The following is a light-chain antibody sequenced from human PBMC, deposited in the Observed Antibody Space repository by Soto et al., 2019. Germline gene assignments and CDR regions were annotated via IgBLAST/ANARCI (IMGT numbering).Light chain of an antibody. J-gene: IGKJ1*01. CDR3: QQSDNWPQT. V-gene: IGKV3-15*01. Sequence: DIVMTQSPATLSVSPGEGATLSCRASQGVGRNLAWYQQKPGQAPRLLIYATSIRAPGVPARFSGGGSGTEFTLTISSLQSEDFAVYYCQQSDNWPQTFGQGTKVEI. CDR2: ATS. CDR1: QGVGRN.